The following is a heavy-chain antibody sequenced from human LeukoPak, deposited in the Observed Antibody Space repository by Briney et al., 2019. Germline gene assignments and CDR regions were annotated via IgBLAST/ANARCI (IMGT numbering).Heavy chain of an antibody. Sequence: ASVKVSCKASGYTFTGYYMHWVRQAPGQGLEWMGWINHNSGGTNYAQKFQGRVTMTRDTSISTAYMELSRLRSDDTAVYYCARDESSGWYYRHWAFDIWGQGTMVTVSS. V-gene: IGHV1-2*02. D-gene: IGHD6-19*01. CDR3: ARDESSGWYYRHWAFDI. CDR2: INHNSGGT. J-gene: IGHJ3*02. CDR1: GYTFTGYY.